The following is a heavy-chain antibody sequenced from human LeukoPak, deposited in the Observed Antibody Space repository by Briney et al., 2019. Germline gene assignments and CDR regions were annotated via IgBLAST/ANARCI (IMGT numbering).Heavy chain of an antibody. J-gene: IGHJ1*01. V-gene: IGHV3-7*01. CDR2: IKQDGSEK. CDR1: GFTLSSYL. CDR3: ARDNSGPFQH. D-gene: IGHD4-23*01. Sequence: GSLKPSFAASGFTLSSYLMNWVRQAPGEGPEWVANIKQDGSEKYYVDSVKGRFTISRDNAKNSLYLQMNSLRAEDTAVYYCARDNSGPFQHWGQGTLVTVSS.